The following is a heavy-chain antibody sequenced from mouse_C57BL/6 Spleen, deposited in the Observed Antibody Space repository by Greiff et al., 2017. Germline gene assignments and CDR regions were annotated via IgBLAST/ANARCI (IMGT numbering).Heavy chain of an antibody. CDR1: GYTFTTYP. Sequence: VQLQESGAELVKPGASVKMSCKASGYTFTTYPIEWMKQTHGKSLEWIGNFHPYNDDTKYNEKFKGKATLTVEKSSSTVYLELSRLTTEDAAVYYCARSYGSSYGYFDVWGKGTTVTVSS. CDR2: FHPYNDDT. V-gene: IGHV1-47*01. CDR3: ARSYGSSYGYFDV. J-gene: IGHJ1*03. D-gene: IGHD1-1*01.